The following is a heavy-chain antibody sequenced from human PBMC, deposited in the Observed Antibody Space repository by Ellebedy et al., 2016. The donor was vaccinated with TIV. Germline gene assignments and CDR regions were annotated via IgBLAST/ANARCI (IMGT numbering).Heavy chain of an antibody. J-gene: IGHJ6*02. CDR3: AKDKNSLQLRPFGYYYYGMDV. CDR2: IYSGGST. V-gene: IGHV3-23*03. Sequence: GESLKISXAASGFTFSSYAMSWVRQAPGKGLEWVSVIYSGGSTYYADSVKGRFTISRDNSKNTLYLQMNSLRAEDTAVYYCAKDKNSLQLRPFGYYYYGMDVWGQGTTVTVSS. D-gene: IGHD5-18*01. CDR1: GFTFSSYA.